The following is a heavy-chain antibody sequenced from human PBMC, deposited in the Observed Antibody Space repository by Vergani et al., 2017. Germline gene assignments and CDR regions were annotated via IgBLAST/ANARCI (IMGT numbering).Heavy chain of an antibody. CDR1: GFTFSSYA. CDR3: AREEPGDYHVNLDY. Sequence: QVQLVESGGGVVQPGRSLRLSCAASGFTFSSYAMHWVRQAPGKGLEWVAVLSYDGSNKYYADSVKGRFTISRDNSKNTLYLQMNSLRAEDTAVYYCAREEPGDYHVNLDYWGQGTLVTVSS. D-gene: IGHD4-17*01. J-gene: IGHJ4*02. V-gene: IGHV3-30*04. CDR2: LSYDGSNK.